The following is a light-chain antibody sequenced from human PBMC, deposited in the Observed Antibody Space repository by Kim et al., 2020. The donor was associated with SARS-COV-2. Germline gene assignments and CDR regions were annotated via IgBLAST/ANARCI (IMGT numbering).Light chain of an antibody. CDR1: ALPKQY. J-gene: IGLJ3*02. Sequence: PGQTARITCSGDALPKQYAYWYQQKPGQAPVVVIHKDSERPSGIPERFSGSSSGTTVAVTISGVQAEDEADYYCQSTDSSGTYPLVFGGGTQLTVL. CDR2: KDS. CDR3: QSTDSSGTYPLV. V-gene: IGLV3-25*03.